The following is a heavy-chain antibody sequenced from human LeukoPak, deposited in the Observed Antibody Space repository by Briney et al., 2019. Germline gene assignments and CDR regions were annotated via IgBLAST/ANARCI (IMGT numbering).Heavy chain of an antibody. Sequence: GRSLRLSCAASEFTFSNYALHCVRQAPGKGLQWVAVISYDGDTIHYADSVKGRFIISRDTSKNTLYLQMNSLRPEDTAVYYCARSGGLQKFDYWGQGTLVTVSS. CDR3: ARSGGLQKFDY. CDR1: EFTFSNYA. J-gene: IGHJ4*02. V-gene: IGHV3-30-3*01. CDR2: ISYDGDTI. D-gene: IGHD4-11*01.